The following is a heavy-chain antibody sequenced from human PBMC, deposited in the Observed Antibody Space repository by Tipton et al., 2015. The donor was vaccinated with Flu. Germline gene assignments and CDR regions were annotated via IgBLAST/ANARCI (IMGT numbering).Heavy chain of an antibody. V-gene: IGHV3-48*03. D-gene: IGHD3-22*01. CDR3: ARGQYYYDSSGVLGDY. J-gene: IGHJ4*02. CDR1: GFTFSSYE. Sequence: SLRLSCAASGFTFSSYEMNWVRQAPGKGLEWVSYISSSGSTIYYADSVKGRFTISRDNAKNSLYLQMNSLRAEDTAVYYCARGQYYYDSSGVLGDYWGQGTLVTVSS. CDR2: ISSSGSTI.